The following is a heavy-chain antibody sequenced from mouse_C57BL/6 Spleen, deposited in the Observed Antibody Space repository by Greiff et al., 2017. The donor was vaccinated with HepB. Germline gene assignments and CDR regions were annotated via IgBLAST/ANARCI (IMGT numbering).Heavy chain of an antibody. CDR3: ARDRGSSGRGAMDY. Sequence: EVKLMESGPGLVKPSQSLSLTCSVTGYSITSGYYWNWIRQFPGNKLEWMGYISYDGSNNYNPSLKNRISITRDTSKNQFFLKLNSVTTEDTATYYCARDRGSSGRGAMDYWGQGTSVTVSS. CDR1: GYSITSGYY. J-gene: IGHJ4*01. D-gene: IGHD3-2*02. V-gene: IGHV3-6*01. CDR2: ISYDGSN.